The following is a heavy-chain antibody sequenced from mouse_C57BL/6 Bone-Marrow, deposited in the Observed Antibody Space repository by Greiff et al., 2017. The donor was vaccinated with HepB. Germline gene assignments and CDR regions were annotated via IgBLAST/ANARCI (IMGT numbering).Heavy chain of an antibody. CDR3: ARGYYGSRGGYYFDY. CDR1: GYTFTSYW. V-gene: IGHV1-55*01. D-gene: IGHD1-1*01. Sequence: QVQLQQPGAELVKPGASVKMSCKASGYTFTSYWITWVKQRPGQGLEWIGDIYPGSGSTNYNEKFKSKATLTVDTSSSTAYMQLSSLTSEDSAVYYCARGYYGSRGGYYFDYWGQGTTLTVSS. CDR2: IYPGSGST. J-gene: IGHJ2*01.